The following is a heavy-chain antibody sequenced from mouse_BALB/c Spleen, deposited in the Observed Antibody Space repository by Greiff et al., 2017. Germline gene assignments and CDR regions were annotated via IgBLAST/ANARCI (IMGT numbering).Heavy chain of an antibody. J-gene: IGHJ2*01. D-gene: IGHD1-1*01. CDR3: ARRGLTTIVESTHYFDY. CDR1: GYSFTGYF. V-gene: IGHV1-20*02. CDR2: INPYNGDT. Sequence: EVQLQQSGPELVKPGASVKISCKASGYSFTGYFMNWVMQSHGKSLEWIGRINPYNGDTFYNQKFKGKATLTVDKSSSTAHMELRSLASEDSAVYYCARRGLTTIVESTHYFDYWGQGTTLTVSS.